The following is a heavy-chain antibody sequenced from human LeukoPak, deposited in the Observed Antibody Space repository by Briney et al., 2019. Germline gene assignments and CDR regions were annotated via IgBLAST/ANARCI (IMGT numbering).Heavy chain of an antibody. J-gene: IGHJ5*02. D-gene: IGHD6-13*01. CDR2: IHTNGNT. CDR3: ASSRTAASSNWFDP. Sequence: GGSLRLSCAASGLAVSSNYMTWVRQAPGKGLEWVSIIHTNGNTHYADSVEGRFTISRDNSKNTLYLQMNSLRTEDTAVYYCASSRTAASSNWFDPWGQGTLVTVSS. CDR1: GLAVSSNY. V-gene: IGHV3-53*01.